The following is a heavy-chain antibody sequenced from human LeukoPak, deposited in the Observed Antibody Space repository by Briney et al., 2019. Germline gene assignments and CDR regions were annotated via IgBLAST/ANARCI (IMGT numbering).Heavy chain of an antibody. CDR3: AKGYASGTYFHNY. V-gene: IGHV3-23*01. Sequence: GVSLRLSCAASGFTFNNFALSWVRRDPGKGLEWVSGVSGSGDSTYYADSVKGRFTISRDNSKNTLYLQMNSLRAEDTAVYYCAKGYASGTYFHNYWGQGTLVTVSS. J-gene: IGHJ4*02. CDR2: VSGSGDST. D-gene: IGHD3-10*01. CDR1: GFTFNNFA.